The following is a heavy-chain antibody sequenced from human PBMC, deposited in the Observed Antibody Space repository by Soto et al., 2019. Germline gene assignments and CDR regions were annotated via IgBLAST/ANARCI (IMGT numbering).Heavy chain of an antibody. Sequence: WVRQAPGQGLEWMGWISAYNGNTNYAQKLQGRVTMTTDTSTSTAYMELRSLSSDETAVYYCARGVTPIDYWGQGTLVTVA. CDR2: ISAYNGNT. J-gene: IGHJ4*02. CDR3: ARGVTPIDY. V-gene: IGHV1-18*01. D-gene: IGHD2-21*02.